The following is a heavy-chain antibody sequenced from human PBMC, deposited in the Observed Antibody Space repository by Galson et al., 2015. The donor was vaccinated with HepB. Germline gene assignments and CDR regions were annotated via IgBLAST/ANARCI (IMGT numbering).Heavy chain of an antibody. D-gene: IGHD5-18*01. J-gene: IGHJ4*02. Sequence: SLRLSCPVSGFSFNNYNMNWVRQAPGNGLERVSSIRSSTTYISYADSVRGRFTISRDNAKNSLSLQMNSLRAEDTAVYYCVREGGYRYGWFDYWGQGTLVTVSS. CDR2: IRSSTTYI. V-gene: IGHV3-21*01. CDR1: GFSFNNYN. CDR3: VREGGYRYGWFDY.